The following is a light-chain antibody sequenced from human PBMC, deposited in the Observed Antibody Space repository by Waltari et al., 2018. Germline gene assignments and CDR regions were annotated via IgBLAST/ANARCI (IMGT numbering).Light chain of an antibody. Sequence: QSALTQPASVSGSPGQSITVSCTGVDHNKLVSWYQHQPGKAPRLIIYGVSGRPSGVSHRFSGSKSGSTAYLTISGLQAEDEANYFCTSYAGSTLFVIFGGGTKLTVL. CDR3: TSYAGSTLFVI. CDR1: VDHNKL. CDR2: GVS. J-gene: IGLJ2*01. V-gene: IGLV2-23*02.